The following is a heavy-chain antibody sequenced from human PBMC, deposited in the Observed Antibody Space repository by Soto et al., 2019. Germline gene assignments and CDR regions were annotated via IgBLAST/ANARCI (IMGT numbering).Heavy chain of an antibody. V-gene: IGHV3-7*01. Sequence: GGSVRPFFETSGFKFSNYWQPWVHQAAGKGLEWVATIKEDGSETYYVDSMKGRFTVSRDNAKNSLYLQMNSLRAEDTAVYFCAREGQYTYFYGMDVWGQGT. CDR2: IKEDGSET. D-gene: IGHD5-18*01. J-gene: IGHJ6*02. CDR1: GFKFSNYW. CDR3: AREGQYTYFYGMDV.